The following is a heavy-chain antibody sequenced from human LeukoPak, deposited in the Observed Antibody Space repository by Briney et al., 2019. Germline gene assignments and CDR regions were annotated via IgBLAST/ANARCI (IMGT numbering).Heavy chain of an antibody. D-gene: IGHD2-21*02. CDR2: ISGSGGST. Sequence: PGGSLRLSCAPSGFTFSSYAMSWVRQAPGKGLEWVSAISGSGGSTYYADSVKGRFTISRDNSKNTLYLQINSLRAEDTAVYYCAKDPAGMTICGGLCSVDSWGQGTLLTVSS. CDR1: GFTFSSYA. CDR3: AKDPAGMTICGGLCSVDS. J-gene: IGHJ4*02. V-gene: IGHV3-23*01.